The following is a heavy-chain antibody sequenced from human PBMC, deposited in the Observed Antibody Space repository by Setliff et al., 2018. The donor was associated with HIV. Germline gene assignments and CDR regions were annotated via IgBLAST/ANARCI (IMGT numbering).Heavy chain of an antibody. Sequence: SETLSLTCTVSGGSISSCDYNWGWIRQPPGKGLEWIANIYYTGRTYYNPSLKSRVTISVDTSKNQFSLKLSSVTAADTAVYFCARGRGSSSSWPIDYWGQGTLVTVSS. CDR1: GGSISSCDYN. D-gene: IGHD6-13*01. J-gene: IGHJ4*02. CDR3: ARGRGSSSSWPIDY. V-gene: IGHV4-39*07. CDR2: IYYTGRT.